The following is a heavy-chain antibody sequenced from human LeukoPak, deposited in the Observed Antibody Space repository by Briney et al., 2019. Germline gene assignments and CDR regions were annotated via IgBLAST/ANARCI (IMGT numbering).Heavy chain of an antibody. J-gene: IGHJ4*02. V-gene: IGHV3-30*02. D-gene: IGHD5-18*01. CDR2: IWYDGSNK. Sequence: PGGSLRLSCAASGFTFSRFGMHWVRQAPGKGLEWVTFIWYDGSNKYYADSVKGRFTISRDNSKNTVYLQMDSLRGEDSAVYYCAKNAGYSYGLYYFDYWGQGTLVTVSS. CDR3: AKNAGYSYGLYYFDY. CDR1: GFTFSRFG.